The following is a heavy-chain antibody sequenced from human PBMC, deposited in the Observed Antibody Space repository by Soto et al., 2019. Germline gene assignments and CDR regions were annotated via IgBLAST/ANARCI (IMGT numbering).Heavy chain of an antibody. CDR2: INGDGSRI. D-gene: IGHD4-4*01. Sequence: GSLRLSCAASGFTFSGYWMFWVRQPPGKGLVWVSRINGDGSRINYADSVKGRFTISRDNAKNTLYLQMNSLRAEDTAVYYCARDPRNLGLDPWGQGTLVTVSS. CDR3: ARDPRNLGLDP. V-gene: IGHV3-74*01. CDR1: GFTFSGYW. J-gene: IGHJ5*02.